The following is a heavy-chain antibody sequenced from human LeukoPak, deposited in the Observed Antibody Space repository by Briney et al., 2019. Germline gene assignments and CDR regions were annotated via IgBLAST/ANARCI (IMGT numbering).Heavy chain of an antibody. CDR1: GGSISSADYY. D-gene: IGHD3-22*01. CDR2: IYYSGST. Sequence: SETLSLTCTVSGGSISSADYYWSWFRQPPGKGLEWIGYIYYSGSTYYNPSLKSRVTISVDTSKNQFSLKLSSVTAADTAVYYCARVTSGYYKYYWGQGTLVTVSS. CDR3: ARVTSGYYKYY. V-gene: IGHV4-30-4*08. J-gene: IGHJ4*02.